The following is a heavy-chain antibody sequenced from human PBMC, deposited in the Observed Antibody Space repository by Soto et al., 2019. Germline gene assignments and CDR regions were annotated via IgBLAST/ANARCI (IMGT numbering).Heavy chain of an antibody. CDR1: GGSLSSSSYY. CDR3: ASMTTVVTPYYFDY. V-gene: IGHV4-39*01. CDR2: IYYSGST. J-gene: IGHJ4*02. D-gene: IGHD4-17*01. Sequence: TLSLTCTVSGGSLSSSSYYWGWIRQPPGKGLEWIGSIYYSGSTYYNPSLKSRVTISVDTSKNQFSLKLSSVTAADTAVYYCASMTTVVTPYYFDYWGQGTLVTVSS.